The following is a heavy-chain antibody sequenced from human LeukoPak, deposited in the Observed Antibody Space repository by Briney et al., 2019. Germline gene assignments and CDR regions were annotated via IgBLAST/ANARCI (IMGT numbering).Heavy chain of an antibody. V-gene: IGHV4-59*08. D-gene: IGHD6-13*01. Sequence: SETLSLTCTVSGDSISSYYWSWIRQPPGKGLEWIGYIYYSGSTNYNPSLKSRVTISVDTSKNQFSLKLSSVTAADTAVYYCARLTAGRYYYGMDVWGQGTTVTVSS. CDR2: IYYSGST. J-gene: IGHJ6*02. CDR1: GDSISSYY. CDR3: ARLTAGRYYYGMDV.